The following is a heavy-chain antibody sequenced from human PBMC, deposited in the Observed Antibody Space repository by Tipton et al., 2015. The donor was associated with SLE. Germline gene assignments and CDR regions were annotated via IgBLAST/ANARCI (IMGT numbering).Heavy chain of an antibody. D-gene: IGHD5-12*01. V-gene: IGHV4-39*07. CDR2: IYYRGST. CDR1: GGSVSNPSYY. J-gene: IGHJ2*01. CDR3: ARRRGGYAGFDL. Sequence: TLSLTCTVSGGSVSNPSYYWGWIRQPPGKGLEWIGSIYYRGSTNYNPSLKSRVTTSVDTSKNQFSLKLSSVTAADTAVYYCARRRGGYAGFDLWGRGTLVTVSS.